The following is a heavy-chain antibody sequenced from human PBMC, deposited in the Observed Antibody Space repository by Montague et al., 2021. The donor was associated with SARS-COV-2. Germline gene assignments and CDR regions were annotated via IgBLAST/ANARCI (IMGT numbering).Heavy chain of an antibody. CDR3: ARGRTVTTFYYYYYYGMDD. CDR2: INHSGST. J-gene: IGHJ6*02. D-gene: IGHD4-17*01. CDR1: GGSFSGYY. V-gene: IGHV4-34*01. Sequence: SETLSLTCAVYGGSFSGYYWSWIRQPPGKGLEWIGEINHSGSTNYNPSLKSRVTISVDTSKNQFSLKLSSVTAADTAVYYCARGRTVTTFYYYYYYGMDDWGQGTTVTVSS.